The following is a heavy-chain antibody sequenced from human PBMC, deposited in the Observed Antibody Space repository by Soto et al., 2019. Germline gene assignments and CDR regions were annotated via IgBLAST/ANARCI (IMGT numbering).Heavy chain of an antibody. V-gene: IGHV4-4*02. Sequence: SETLSLTCAVSGGSISSSNWWSWVRQPPGKGLEWIGEIYHSGSTNYNPSLKSRVTISVDKSKNQFSLKLSSVTAADTAVYYCAREEERNYDFWSGYSPYYYYDMDVWGKGTTVTVSS. CDR1: GGSISSSNW. J-gene: IGHJ6*03. CDR2: IYHSGST. CDR3: AREEERNYDFWSGYSPYYYYDMDV. D-gene: IGHD3-3*01.